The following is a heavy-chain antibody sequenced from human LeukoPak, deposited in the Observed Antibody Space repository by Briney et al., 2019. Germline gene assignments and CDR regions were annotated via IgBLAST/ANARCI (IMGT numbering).Heavy chain of an antibody. D-gene: IGHD3-3*01. Sequence: SETLSLTCTVSGGSISSYYWSWIRQPPGKGLEWIGYIYYSGSTNYNPSLKSRVTISVDTSKNQISLKLSSVTAADTAVYYCARVGRITIFGVVRTWFDYWGQGTLVTVSS. J-gene: IGHJ4*02. CDR3: ARVGRITIFGVVRTWFDY. CDR2: IYYSGST. V-gene: IGHV4-59*12. CDR1: GGSISSYY.